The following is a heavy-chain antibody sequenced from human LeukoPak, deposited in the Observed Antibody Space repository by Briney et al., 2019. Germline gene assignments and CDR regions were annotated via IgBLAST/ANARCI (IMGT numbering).Heavy chain of an antibody. J-gene: IGHJ4*02. D-gene: IGHD3-16*02. V-gene: IGHV3-33*01. Sequence: TGGSLRLSCAASGFTFSSYGMHWVRQAPGKGLEWVAVIWYDGSNKHYADSVKGRFTISRDNSKNTLYLQMNSLRAEDTAVFYCARGVWGSYRYPVTFDYWGQGTLVTVSS. CDR3: ARGVWGSYRYPVTFDY. CDR2: IWYDGSNK. CDR1: GFTFSSYG.